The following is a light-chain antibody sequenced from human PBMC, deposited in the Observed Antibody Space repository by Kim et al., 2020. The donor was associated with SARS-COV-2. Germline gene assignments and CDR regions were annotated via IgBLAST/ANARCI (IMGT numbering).Light chain of an antibody. CDR3: QSYHSSGWV. CDR1: NGSITSNF. V-gene: IGLV6-57*03. J-gene: IGLJ3*02. CDR2: EDD. Sequence: GKTRTFPGTRVNGSITSNFVQWFQQRPGSAPITLIYEDDQRPSGVPDRFSGSIDSSSNSASLTISGLKTEDEADYYGQSYHSSGWVFGGGTQLTVL.